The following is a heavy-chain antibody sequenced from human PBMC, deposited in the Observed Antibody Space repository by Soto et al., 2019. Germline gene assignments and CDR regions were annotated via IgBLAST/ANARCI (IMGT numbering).Heavy chain of an antibody. CDR3: ARGHYYYYYMDV. J-gene: IGHJ6*03. CDR2: INAGNGNT. Sequence: QVQLVQSGAEVKKPGASVKVSCKASGYTFTSYAMHWVRQAPGQRLEWLGWINAGNGNTKYSPKFQGKVAITRDTSARTAYTDLSSLSSEDTAVYYGARGHYYYYYMDVWGKGTTVTVSS. V-gene: IGHV1-3*01. CDR1: GYTFTSYA.